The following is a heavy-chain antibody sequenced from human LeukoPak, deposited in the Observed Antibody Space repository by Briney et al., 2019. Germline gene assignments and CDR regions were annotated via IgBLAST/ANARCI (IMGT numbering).Heavy chain of an antibody. Sequence: ASVKVSCKVSGYTLTELSMHWVRQAPGKGLEWMGGFDPEDGETIYAQKFQGRVTMTEDTSTDTAYMELSSLRSEDTAVYYCATGGFSRYFDWTYFDYWGQGTLVTVSS. J-gene: IGHJ4*02. CDR3: ATGGFSRYFDWTYFDY. V-gene: IGHV1-24*01. D-gene: IGHD3-9*01. CDR2: FDPEDGET. CDR1: GYTLTELS.